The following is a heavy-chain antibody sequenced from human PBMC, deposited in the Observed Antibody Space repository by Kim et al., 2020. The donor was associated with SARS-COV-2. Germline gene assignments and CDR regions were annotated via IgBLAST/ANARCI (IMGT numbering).Heavy chain of an antibody. CDR2: IYPGDSDT. CDR1: GYSFTSYW. Sequence: GESLKISCKGSGYSFTSYWIGWVRQMPGKGLEWMGIIYPGDSDTRYSPSFQGQVTISADKSISTAYLQWSSLKASDTAMYYCARTRYCGGDCQPWYFDLWGRGTLVTVSS. V-gene: IGHV5-51*01. J-gene: IGHJ2*01. CDR3: ARTRYCGGDCQPWYFDL. D-gene: IGHD2-21*02.